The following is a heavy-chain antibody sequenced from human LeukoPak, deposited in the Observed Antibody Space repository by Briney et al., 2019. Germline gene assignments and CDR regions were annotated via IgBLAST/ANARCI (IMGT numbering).Heavy chain of an antibody. D-gene: IGHD3-9*01. Sequence: PGGSLRLSCAASGFTFSSYDMHWVRQATGKGLEWVSAIGTAGDTYYPGSVKGRFTISRENAKNSLYLQMNSLRAGDTAVYYCARAGSYDILTGYEGYYGMDVWGQGTTVTVSS. CDR3: ARAGSYDILTGYEGYYGMDV. CDR2: IGTAGDT. J-gene: IGHJ6*02. V-gene: IGHV3-13*01. CDR1: GFTFSSYD.